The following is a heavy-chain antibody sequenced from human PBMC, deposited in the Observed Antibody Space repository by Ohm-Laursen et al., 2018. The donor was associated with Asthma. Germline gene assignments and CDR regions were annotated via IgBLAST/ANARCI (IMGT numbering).Heavy chain of an antibody. CDR3: ARVGHSYAPFDY. V-gene: IGHV3-74*01. J-gene: IGHJ4*02. CDR2: ISTDGSST. CDR1: GFTFSSQG. D-gene: IGHD5-18*01. Sequence: SLRLSCAASGFTFSSQGMTWVRQAPGKGLVWVSLISTDGSSTTYADSVKGRFTISRDNAKNTLYLHMNSLRAEDTAVYYCARVGHSYAPFDYWGQGTLVTVSS.